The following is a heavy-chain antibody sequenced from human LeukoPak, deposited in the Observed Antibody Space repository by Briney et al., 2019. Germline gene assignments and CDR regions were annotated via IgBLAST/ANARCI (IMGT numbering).Heavy chain of an antibody. CDR3: ARGRLTRFDP. J-gene: IGHJ5*02. V-gene: IGHV4-59*12. Sequence: PSETLSLTCTVSGGSISSYYWSWIRQHPGKGLEWIGYIHYSGSTHYNPSLKSRVTISADTSKNRFSLKLSSVTAADTAVYFCARGRLTRFDPWGQGTLVTVSS. CDR2: IHYSGST. CDR1: GGSISSYY.